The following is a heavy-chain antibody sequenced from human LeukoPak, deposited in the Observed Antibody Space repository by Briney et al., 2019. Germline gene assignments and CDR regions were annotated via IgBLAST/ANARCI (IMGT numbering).Heavy chain of an antibody. Sequence: PGGSLRLSCAASGFTFSSYAMHWVRQAPGKGLEYVSAISSNGGSTYYANSVKGRFTISRDNSKNTLSLQVNSLSAEDTAVYYCAKGRYCDSTTCAYHGLDVWGQGTTVTVSS. D-gene: IGHD2-2*01. V-gene: IGHV3-64*01. CDR3: AKGRYCDSTTCAYHGLDV. CDR1: GFTFSSYA. CDR2: ISSNGGST. J-gene: IGHJ6*02.